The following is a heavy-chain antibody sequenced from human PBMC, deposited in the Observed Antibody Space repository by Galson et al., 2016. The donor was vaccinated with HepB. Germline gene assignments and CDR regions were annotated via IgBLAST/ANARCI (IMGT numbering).Heavy chain of an antibody. Sequence: SLRLSCAASGFTFSDYGMNWVRQAPGKGLEWVSYIDGIGNTRYYADSVKGRITISRDNAKNSVYLQMNSLRDEDTAVYYCAKDEDGYGDYLGSNLDCWGQGTLVTVSS. J-gene: IGHJ4*02. D-gene: IGHD4-17*01. CDR1: GFTFSDYG. V-gene: IGHV3-48*02. CDR2: IDGIGNTR. CDR3: AKDEDGYGDYLGSNLDC.